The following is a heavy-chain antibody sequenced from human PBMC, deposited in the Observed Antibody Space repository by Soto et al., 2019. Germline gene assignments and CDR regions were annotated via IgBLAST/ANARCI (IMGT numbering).Heavy chain of an antibody. J-gene: IGHJ5*02. CDR3: ARPIGYCSSTSCYPGNNWFDP. Sequence: ASVKVSCKASGYTFTGYYMHWVRQAPGQGLEWMGWINPNSGGTNYAQKFQGRVTMTRDTSISTAYMELSRLRSDDTAVYYCARPIGYCSSTSCYPGNNWFDPWGQGTLVTAPQ. CDR1: GYTFTGYY. D-gene: IGHD2-2*01. V-gene: IGHV1-2*02. CDR2: INPNSGGT.